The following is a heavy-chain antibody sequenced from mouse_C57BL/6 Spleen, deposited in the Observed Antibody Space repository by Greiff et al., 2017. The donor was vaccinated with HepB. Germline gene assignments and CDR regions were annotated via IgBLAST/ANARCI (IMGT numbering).Heavy chain of an antibody. CDR3: ARDNLYYGSDY. CDR2: ISYDGSN. D-gene: IGHD1-1*01. J-gene: IGHJ2*01. CDR1: GYSITSGYY. V-gene: IGHV3-6*01. Sequence: ESGPGLVKPSQSLSLTCSVTGYSITSGYYWNWIRQFPGNKLEWMGYISYDGSNNYNPSLKNRISITRDTSKNQFFLKLNSVTTEDTATYYCARDNLYYGSDYWGQGTTLTVSS.